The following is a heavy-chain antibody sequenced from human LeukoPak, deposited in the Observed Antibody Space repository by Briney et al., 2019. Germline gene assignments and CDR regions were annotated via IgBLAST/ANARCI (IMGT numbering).Heavy chain of an antibody. V-gene: IGHV1-18*01. J-gene: IGHJ4*02. Sequence: ASVKVSXKTSGYTFTSYGISWVRQAPGQGLEWMGWVSAYADNTNYVQKIQGRVTMTTDTSTSTAYMELSSLRSEDTAVYYCASVLRFLEGLFDYWGQGTLVTVSS. CDR2: VSAYADNT. CDR3: ASVLRFLEGLFDY. CDR1: GYTFTSYG. D-gene: IGHD3-3*01.